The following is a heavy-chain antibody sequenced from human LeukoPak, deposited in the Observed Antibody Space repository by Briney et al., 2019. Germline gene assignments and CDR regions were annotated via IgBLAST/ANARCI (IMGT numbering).Heavy chain of an antibody. V-gene: IGHV1-24*01. CDR3: ATSEYSSSLDPFDY. J-gene: IGHJ4*02. CDR1: VYTLTELS. Sequence: GASVKVSCKVSVYTLTELSMHWVRQAPGKGLEWMGGFDPEDGETIYAQKFQGRVTMTEDTSTDTAYMELSSLRSEDTAVYYCATSEYSSSLDPFDYWGQGTLVTVSS. CDR2: FDPEDGET. D-gene: IGHD6-6*01.